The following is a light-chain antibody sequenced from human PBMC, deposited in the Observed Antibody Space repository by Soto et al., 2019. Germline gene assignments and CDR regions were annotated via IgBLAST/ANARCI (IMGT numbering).Light chain of an antibody. CDR2: GAS. CDR1: QSVSSIH. V-gene: IGKV3-20*01. J-gene: IGKJ1*01. CDR3: QQYGNFRT. Sequence: IVLTQSPGTLSWSPVEIATVSFMGRQSVSSIHVVWYQQDPGQAPRVLIYGASRRATGIPDRCSGSGSRTYFSITIRRVAADYFAVYYYQQYGNFRTFGQGTKVDIK.